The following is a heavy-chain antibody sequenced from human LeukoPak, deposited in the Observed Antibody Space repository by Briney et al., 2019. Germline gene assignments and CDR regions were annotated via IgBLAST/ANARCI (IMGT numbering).Heavy chain of an antibody. V-gene: IGHV5-51*01. CDR2: IYPGDSDT. Sequence: GEFLKISCKGSGYSFTSYWIGWVRQMPGKGLEWMGIIYPGDSDTRYSPSFQGQVTISADKSISTAYLQWSSLKASDTAMYYCARHRVAVAGTNWFDPWGQGTLVTVSS. D-gene: IGHD6-19*01. CDR3: ARHRVAVAGTNWFDP. CDR1: GYSFTSYW. J-gene: IGHJ5*02.